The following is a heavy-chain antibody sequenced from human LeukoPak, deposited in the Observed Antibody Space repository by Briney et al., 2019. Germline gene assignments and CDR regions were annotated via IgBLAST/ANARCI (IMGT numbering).Heavy chain of an antibody. Sequence: GGSLRLSCAASGFTFSSYWMSWVRQAPGKGLEWVAVIWYDGSNKYYADSVKGRFTISRDNSKNTLYLQMNSLRAEDTAVYYCAKDPSGRWSGSYVDYWGQGTLVTVSS. CDR2: IWYDGSNK. CDR3: AKDPSGRWSGSYVDY. D-gene: IGHD1-26*01. J-gene: IGHJ4*02. V-gene: IGHV3-33*06. CDR1: GFTFSSYW.